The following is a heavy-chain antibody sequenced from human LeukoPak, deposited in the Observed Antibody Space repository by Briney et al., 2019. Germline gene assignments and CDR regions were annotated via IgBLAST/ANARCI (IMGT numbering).Heavy chain of an antibody. J-gene: IGHJ6*02. CDR1: GYTFTGYY. Sequence: GASVKVSCKASGYTFTGYYMHWVRQAPGQGLEWMGWINPNSGGTNYAQKFQGRVTMTRDTSISTAYMELSRLRSDGTAVYYCARLGIAARPGYYYYGMDVWGQGTTVTVSS. CDR3: ARLGIAARPGYYYYGMDV. D-gene: IGHD6-6*01. V-gene: IGHV1-2*02. CDR2: INPNSGGT.